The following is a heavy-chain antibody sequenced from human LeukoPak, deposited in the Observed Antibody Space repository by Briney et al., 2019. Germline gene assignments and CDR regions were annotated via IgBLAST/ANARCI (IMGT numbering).Heavy chain of an antibody. CDR3: AREVTTSGAFDI. CDR2: ISYDGSNK. CDR1: GFTFSSYG. D-gene: IGHD4-11*01. Sequence: TGRSLRLSCAASGFTFSSYGMHWVRQAPGKGLEWVAVISYDGSNKYYADSVKGRFTISRDNAKNSLYLQMNSLRAEDTAVYYCAREVTTSGAFDIWGQGTMVTVSS. V-gene: IGHV3-30*03. J-gene: IGHJ3*02.